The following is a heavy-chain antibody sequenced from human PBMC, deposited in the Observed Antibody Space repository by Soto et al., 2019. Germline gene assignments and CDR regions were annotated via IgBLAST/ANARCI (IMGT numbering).Heavy chain of an antibody. CDR3: ASPSFNYDILTGYRIPSYYYGMDV. D-gene: IGHD3-9*01. Sequence: ASVKVSCKASGGTFSSYAISWVRQAPGQGLEWMGGIIPIFGTANYAQKFQGRVTITADESTSTAYMELSSLRSEDTAVYHCASPSFNYDILTGYRIPSYYYGMDVWGQGTTVTVSS. CDR1: GGTFSSYA. V-gene: IGHV1-69*13. CDR2: IIPIFGTA. J-gene: IGHJ6*02.